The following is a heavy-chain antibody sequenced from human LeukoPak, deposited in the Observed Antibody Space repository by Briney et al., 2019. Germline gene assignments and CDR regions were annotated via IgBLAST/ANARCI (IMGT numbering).Heavy chain of an antibody. Sequence: GGSLRLSCAASGFTFDDYAMHWVRQAPGKGLEWVSGISWNSGSIGYADSVKGRFTISRDNAKNSLYLQMNSLRAEDTALYYCAKDMAYYYDSSGYPDYWGQGTLVTVSS. CDR3: AKDMAYYYDSSGYPDY. J-gene: IGHJ4*02. CDR1: GFTFDDYA. D-gene: IGHD3-22*01. V-gene: IGHV3-9*01. CDR2: ISWNSGSI.